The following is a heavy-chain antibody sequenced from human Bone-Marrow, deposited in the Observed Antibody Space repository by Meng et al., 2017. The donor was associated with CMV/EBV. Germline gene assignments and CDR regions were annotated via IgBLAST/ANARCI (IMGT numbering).Heavy chain of an antibody. CDR2: ISGSGGST. D-gene: IGHD5-18*01. Sequence: GGSLTLSCAASGFTFSSYAMSWVRQAPGKGLEWVSAISGSGGSTYYADSVKGRFTITRDNSKNTLYLQMNSLRAEDTAVYYCAKSGFSYGYGYCGQGTMVTVAS. CDR1: GFTFSSYA. V-gene: IGHV3-23*01. CDR3: AKSGFSYGYGY. J-gene: IGHJ4*02.